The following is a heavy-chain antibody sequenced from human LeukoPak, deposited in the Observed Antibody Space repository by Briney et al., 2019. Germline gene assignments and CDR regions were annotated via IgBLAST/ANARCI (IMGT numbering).Heavy chain of an antibody. CDR1: GYTFTSYY. D-gene: IGHD4-23*01. J-gene: IGHJ3*02. V-gene: IGHV1-46*01. Sequence: ASVKVSCKASGYTFTSYYMHWVRQAPGQGLEWMGIINPSGGSTSYAQKFQGRVTMTRDTSTSTVYMELSSLRSEDTAVYCCATNWVDYGGDTYDAFDIWGQGTMVTVSS. CDR3: ATNWVDYGGDTYDAFDI. CDR2: INPSGGST.